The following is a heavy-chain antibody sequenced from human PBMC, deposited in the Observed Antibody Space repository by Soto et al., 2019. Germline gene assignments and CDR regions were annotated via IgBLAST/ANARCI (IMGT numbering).Heavy chain of an antibody. V-gene: IGHV4-39*07. J-gene: IGHJ4*02. CDR2: IYYSGST. D-gene: IGHD6-19*01. Sequence: PSETLSLTCTVSGGSISSSSYYWGWIRQPPGKGLEWIGDIYYSGSTYYNPSLKSRVTISVDTSKNQFSLKLSSVTAADTAVYYCARGEVSTGAGTVRRLCNFDYWGQGTLVTVSS. CDR3: ARGEVSTGAGTVRRLCNFDY. CDR1: GGSISSSSYY.